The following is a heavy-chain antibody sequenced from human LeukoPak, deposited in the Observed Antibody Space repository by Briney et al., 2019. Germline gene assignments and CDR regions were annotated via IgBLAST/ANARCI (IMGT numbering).Heavy chain of an antibody. V-gene: IGHV1-69*10. D-gene: IGHD3-3*01. CDR3: AGIPVFGVVLHQEPV. CDR2: FIPILGTA. J-gene: IGHJ6*04. CDR1: GGTFIDYA. Sequence: VASVTVSYTASGGTFIDYALNWVRQAPGQGLEWMGVFIPILGTANSTQKFQDRVTITADISTNTVYMQLSSLTSEDTAVYFCAGIPVFGVVLHQEPVWGKGTTVTVSS.